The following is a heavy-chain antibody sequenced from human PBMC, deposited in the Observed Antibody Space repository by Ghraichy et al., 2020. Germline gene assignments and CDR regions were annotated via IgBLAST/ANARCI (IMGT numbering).Heavy chain of an antibody. CDR3: ARDKNGYSYGYLSYYYGMDV. J-gene: IGHJ6*02. D-gene: IGHD5-18*01. V-gene: IGHV1-69*13. CDR1: GGTFSSYA. CDR2: IIPIFGTA. Sequence: SVKVSCKASGGTFSSYAISWVRQAPGQGLEWMGGIIPIFGTANYAQKFQGRVTITADESTSTAYMELSSLRSEDPAVYYCARDKNGYSYGYLSYYYGMDVWGQGTTVTVSS.